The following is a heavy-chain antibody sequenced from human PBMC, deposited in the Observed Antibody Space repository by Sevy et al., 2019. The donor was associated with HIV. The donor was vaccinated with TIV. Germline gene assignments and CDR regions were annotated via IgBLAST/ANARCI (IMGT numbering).Heavy chain of an antibody. J-gene: IGHJ6*02. V-gene: IGHV1-2*02. CDR3: ARARRVTTVYYYYGMDV. D-gene: IGHD5-18*01. CDR1: GYSFTDYY. CDR2: INPKNDVT. Sequence: ASVTVSCKASGYSFTDYYMHCVRQAPGQGLEWMAWINPKNDVTNYAQKFQGRVTMTRDTSTSTAYMELTRLRSDDTAVYYCARARRVTTVYYYYGMDVWGQGTTVTVSS.